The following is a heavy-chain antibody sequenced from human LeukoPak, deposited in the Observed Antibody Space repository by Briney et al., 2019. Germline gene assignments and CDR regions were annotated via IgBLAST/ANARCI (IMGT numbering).Heavy chain of an antibody. D-gene: IGHD1-26*01. CDR2: IYPNSGGT. CDR3: ARFSGSSNFDY. Sequence: ASVKVSCKASGGTFSSYAISWVRQAPGQGLEWVGWIYPNSGGTKYAQKFQGRVTMTRDTSISTIYMELSSLRSDDTAVYYCARFSGSSNFDYWGQGTLVTVSS. V-gene: IGHV1-2*02. J-gene: IGHJ4*02. CDR1: GGTFSSYA.